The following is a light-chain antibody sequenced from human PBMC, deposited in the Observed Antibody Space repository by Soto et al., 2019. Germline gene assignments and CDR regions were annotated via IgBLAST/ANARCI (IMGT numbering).Light chain of an antibody. CDR3: QQGSTTPIT. CDR2: SAC. CDR1: QSISSY. Sequence: DIQMTQSPSSLSASVGDRVTITCRASQSISSYLNWYQQKPGKAPRLLVYSACRIQSGVPSRFNASRSGTDFTLSISSQQPEDFSTYYCQQGSTTPITFGLGTRLEI. V-gene: IGKV1-39*01. J-gene: IGKJ5*01.